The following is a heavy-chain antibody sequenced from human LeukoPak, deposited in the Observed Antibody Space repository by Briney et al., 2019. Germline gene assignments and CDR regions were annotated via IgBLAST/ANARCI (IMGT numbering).Heavy chain of an antibody. D-gene: IGHD6-6*01. Sequence: PSQTLSFTCTVSGGSISSGGYYWSWIRQPPGKGLEWIGYICHSGSTYYNPSLKSRVTISVDRSKNQFSLKLSSVTAADTAVYYCASLPYSSSSDDAFDIWGQGTMVTVSS. V-gene: IGHV4-30-2*01. J-gene: IGHJ3*02. CDR2: ICHSGST. CDR3: ASLPYSSSSDDAFDI. CDR1: GGSISSGGYY.